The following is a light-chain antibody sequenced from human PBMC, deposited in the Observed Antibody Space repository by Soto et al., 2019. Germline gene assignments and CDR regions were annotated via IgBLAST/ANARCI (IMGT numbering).Light chain of an antibody. CDR2: GAS. CDR3: QQYYNWPRT. V-gene: IGKV3-15*01. Sequence: EVVLTQSPATLSLSPGERATLSCRASQSVSSSWLAWYQQKPGQAPRLLIYGASTRATGIPARFSGSGSGTEFTLSISSLQSEDFAVYYCQQYYNWPRTFGQGTKVDI. J-gene: IGKJ1*01. CDR1: QSVSSS.